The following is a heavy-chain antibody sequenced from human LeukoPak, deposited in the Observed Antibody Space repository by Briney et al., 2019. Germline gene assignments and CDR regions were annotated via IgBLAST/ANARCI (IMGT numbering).Heavy chain of an antibody. J-gene: IGHJ4*02. CDR2: IYPGDSDT. Sequence: GESLKISCKGSGYSSTSYWIGWVRQMPGKGLEWMGIIYPGDSDTRYSPSFQGQVTISADKSISTAYLQWSSLKASDTAMYYCARHKISYSSSSDFDYWGQGTLVTVSS. CDR1: GYSSTSYW. D-gene: IGHD6-6*01. CDR3: ARHKISYSSSSDFDY. V-gene: IGHV5-51*01.